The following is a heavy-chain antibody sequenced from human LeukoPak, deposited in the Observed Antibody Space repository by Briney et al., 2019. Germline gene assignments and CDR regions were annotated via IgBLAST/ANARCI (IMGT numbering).Heavy chain of an antibody. CDR3: ARDPAAGLDY. V-gene: IGHV3-7*01. CDR2: IKQDGSEK. J-gene: IGHJ4*02. CDR1: GFTFSSYA. Sequence: PGGSLRLSCAASGFTFSSYAMSWVRQAPGKGLEWVANIKQDGSEKYYVDSVKGRFTISRDNAKNSLYLQMNSLRAEDTAVYYCARDPAAGLDYWGQGTLVTVSS. D-gene: IGHD6-13*01.